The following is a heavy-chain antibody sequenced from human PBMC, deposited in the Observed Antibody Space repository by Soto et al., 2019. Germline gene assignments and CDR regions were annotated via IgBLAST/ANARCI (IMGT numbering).Heavy chain of an antibody. Sequence: ASVKVSCKASGYTFTSYGISWVRQAPGQGLEWMGWISAYNGNTNYAQKLQGRVTMTTDTSTSTAYMELRSLRSDDTAVYYCARAPGEDYDFWSGYSDNLFDPSGQGSLVTGSS. V-gene: IGHV1-18*01. CDR2: ISAYNGNT. J-gene: IGHJ5*02. D-gene: IGHD3-3*01. CDR1: GYTFTSYG. CDR3: ARAPGEDYDFWSGYSDNLFDP.